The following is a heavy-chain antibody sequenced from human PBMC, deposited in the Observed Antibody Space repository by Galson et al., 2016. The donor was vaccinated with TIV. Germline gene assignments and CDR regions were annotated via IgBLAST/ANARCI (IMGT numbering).Heavy chain of an antibody. V-gene: IGHV1-46*01. D-gene: IGHD3-22*01. CDR3: ARHDSSAFSNWYFNL. CDR1: GYIFTSWY. Sequence: SVKVSCKASGYIFTSWYMHWVRQAPGQGLEWVGIVSTSGGTTSYAQKFQGRVAMTSDTSTSTVYMELNSLKSEDTAVYYCARHDSSAFSNWYFNLWGRGTLVTVSS. J-gene: IGHJ2*01. CDR2: VSTSGGTT.